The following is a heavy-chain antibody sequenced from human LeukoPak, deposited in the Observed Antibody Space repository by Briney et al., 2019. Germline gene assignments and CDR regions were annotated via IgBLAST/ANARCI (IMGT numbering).Heavy chain of an antibody. J-gene: IGHJ6*02. D-gene: IGHD3-10*01. V-gene: IGHV3-23*01. CDR2: ISGSGGST. CDR1: GFTVSSNY. CDR3: AKGQLLWFGELTYGMDV. Sequence: PGGSLRLSCAASGFTVSSNYMSWVRQAPGKGLEWVSAISGSGGSTYYADSVKGRFTISRDNSKNTLYLQMNSLRAEDTVVYYCAKGQLLWFGELTYGMDVWGQGTTVTVSS.